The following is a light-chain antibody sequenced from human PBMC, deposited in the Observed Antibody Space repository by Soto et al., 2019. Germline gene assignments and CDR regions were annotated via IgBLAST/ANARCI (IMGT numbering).Light chain of an antibody. Sequence: EIVLTQSPGTLSFSPGERATLSCRGIQSVSSNYLAWYQQKPGQAPRLLIYGASSRATGIPDRFSGSGSGTDFTLTISRLEAEDFAVYYCHQYGSSPRTFGQGTKVDIK. V-gene: IGKV3-20*01. CDR3: HQYGSSPRT. J-gene: IGKJ1*01. CDR2: GAS. CDR1: QSVSSNY.